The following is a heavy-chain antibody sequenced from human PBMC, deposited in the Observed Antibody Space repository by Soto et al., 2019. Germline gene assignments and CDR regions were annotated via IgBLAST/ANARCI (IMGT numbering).Heavy chain of an antibody. CDR1: CCSIGGQY. D-gene: IGHD3-16*01. V-gene: IGHV4-59*11. J-gene: IGHJ5*02. CDR2: LHFRFYT. Sequence: SETLSLKWSFSCCSIGGQYWTWVRHSPGKGLEXIGHLHFRFYTNNNSSLHVRVTITSARSTKQVSLTLTSLIAADTAIYYCASYWGTESQTFWFDLWGRGAQVTVPQ. CDR3: ASYWGTESQTFWFDL.